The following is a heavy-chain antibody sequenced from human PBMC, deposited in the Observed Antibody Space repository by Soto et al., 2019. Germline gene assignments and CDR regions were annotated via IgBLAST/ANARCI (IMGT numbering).Heavy chain of an antibody. CDR2: ISYDGSNK. CDR3: AKLIGPYSSGGYG. V-gene: IGHV3-30*18. Sequence: GGSLRLSCAASGFTFSSYGMHWVRQAPGKGLEWVAVISYDGSNKYYADSVKGRFTISRDNSKNTLYLQMNSLRAEDTAVYYCAKLIGPYSSGGYGWGQGTLVTVSS. CDR1: GFTFSSYG. D-gene: IGHD6-19*01. J-gene: IGHJ4*02.